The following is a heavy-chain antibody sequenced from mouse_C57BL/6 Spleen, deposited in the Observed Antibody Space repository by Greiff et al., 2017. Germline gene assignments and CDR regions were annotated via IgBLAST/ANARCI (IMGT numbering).Heavy chain of an antibody. D-gene: IGHD2-4*01. J-gene: IGHJ4*01. CDR1: GYTFTSYW. V-gene: IGHV1-55*01. CDR3: ARNPDYDYDNYYAMDY. Sequence: QVQLQQPGAELVKPGASVKMSCKASGYTFTSYWITWVKQRPGQGLEWIGDIYPGSGSTNYNEKFKSKATLTVDTSSSTAYMQLSSLTSEDSAVYYCARNPDYDYDNYYAMDYWGQGTSVTVSS. CDR2: IYPGSGST.